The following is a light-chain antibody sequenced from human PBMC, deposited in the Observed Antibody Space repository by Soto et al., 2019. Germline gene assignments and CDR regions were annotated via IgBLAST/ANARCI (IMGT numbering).Light chain of an antibody. CDR3: SSYAGSNNWV. J-gene: IGLJ3*02. CDR1: SRDVGGYNY. V-gene: IGLV2-8*01. Sequence: QSALTQPPSASGSPGRSVTISCTGTSRDVGGYNYVSWYQQHPDKAPKLMIFEVSKWPSGVPDRFSGSKSGNTASLTVSGLQVEDEADYYCSSYAGSNNWVFGGGTKLTVL. CDR2: EVS.